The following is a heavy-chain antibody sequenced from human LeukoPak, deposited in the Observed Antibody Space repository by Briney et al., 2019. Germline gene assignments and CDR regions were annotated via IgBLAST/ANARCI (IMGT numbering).Heavy chain of an antibody. Sequence: SETLSLTCTVSGGSISSYYWSWIRQPPGKGLEWIGHIYGSGSTNYNPSLKCRVTLSVDTSKNQFSLKLSSVTAADTAVYYCAREGTSGTHLNWFDPWGQGTLVTDSS. CDR2: IYGSGST. CDR1: GGSISSYY. D-gene: IGHD1-1*01. J-gene: IGHJ5*02. V-gene: IGHV4-59*01. CDR3: AREGTSGTHLNWFDP.